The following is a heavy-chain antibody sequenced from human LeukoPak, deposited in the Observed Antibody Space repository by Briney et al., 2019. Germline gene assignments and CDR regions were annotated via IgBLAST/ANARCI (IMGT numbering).Heavy chain of an antibody. J-gene: IGHJ5*02. CDR2: VYHTGTT. D-gene: IGHD1-26*01. CDR3: ARHSVGVSTFDP. CDR1: GGSISSTSYY. Sequence: SETLSLTCTVSGGSISSTSYYWGWIRQPPGKGLEWIGSVYHTGTTYYTPSLKGRVTISADTSKNHFSLKLSSVTAADTAVYYCARHSVGVSTFDPWGQGTLVTVSS. V-gene: IGHV4-39*01.